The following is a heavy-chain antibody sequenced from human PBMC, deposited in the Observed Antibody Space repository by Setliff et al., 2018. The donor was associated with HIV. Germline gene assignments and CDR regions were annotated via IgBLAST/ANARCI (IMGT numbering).Heavy chain of an antibody. CDR2: VYPGDSDS. D-gene: IGHD3-10*01. J-gene: IGHJ5*02. CDR1: GYTFTHYW. V-gene: IGHV5-51*01. Sequence: PGESLKISCKASGYTFTHYWIGWVRQMPGKGLEWMGFVYPGDSDSRYSPSLQGQVTISADTSLKTAHLQWSSLKASDTATYFCVRLNIGSTWSTASDRGFFDPWGQGTLVTVSS. CDR3: VRLNIGSTWSTASDRGFFDP.